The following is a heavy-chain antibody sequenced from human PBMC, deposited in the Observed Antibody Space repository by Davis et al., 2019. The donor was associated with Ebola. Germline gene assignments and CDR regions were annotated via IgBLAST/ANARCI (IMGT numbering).Heavy chain of an antibody. CDR2: IKSKTDGGTT. J-gene: IGHJ6*03. CDR1: GFTFSNAW. CDR3: TTDMVVAATLYYYYYYMDV. D-gene: IGHD2-15*01. V-gene: IGHV3-15*01. Sequence: PGGSLRLSCAASGFTFSNAWMSWVRQAPGKGLEWVGRIKSKTDGGTTDYAAPVKGRFTISRDDSKNTLYLQMNSLKTEDTAVYYCTTDMVVAATLYYYYYYMDVWGKGTTVTVSS.